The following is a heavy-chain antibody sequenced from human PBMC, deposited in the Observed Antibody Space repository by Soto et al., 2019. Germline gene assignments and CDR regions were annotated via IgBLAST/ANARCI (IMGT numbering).Heavy chain of an antibody. Sequence: PSETLSLTCTVSGGSISSYYWSWIRQPPGKGLEWIGYIYYSGSTNYNPSLKSRVTISVDTSKNQFSLKLSSVTAADTAVYYCARVDYDILTGYSPLGYWGQGTLVTFSS. CDR3: ARVDYDILTGYSPLGY. D-gene: IGHD3-9*01. CDR1: GGSISSYY. V-gene: IGHV4-59*01. CDR2: IYYSGST. J-gene: IGHJ4*02.